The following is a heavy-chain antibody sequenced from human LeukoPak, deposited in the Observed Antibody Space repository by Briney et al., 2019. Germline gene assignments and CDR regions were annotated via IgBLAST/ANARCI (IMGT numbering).Heavy chain of an antibody. CDR2: ISSSSSYI. V-gene: IGHV3-21*01. Sequence: GGSLRLSCAASGFTFSSYSMNWVRQAPGKGLEWVSSISSSSSYIYYADSVKGRFTIPRDNAKNSLYLQMNSLRAEDTAVYYCARDHDSGSYYGYWGQGTLVTVSS. D-gene: IGHD1-26*01. CDR1: GFTFSSYS. J-gene: IGHJ4*02. CDR3: ARDHDSGSYYGY.